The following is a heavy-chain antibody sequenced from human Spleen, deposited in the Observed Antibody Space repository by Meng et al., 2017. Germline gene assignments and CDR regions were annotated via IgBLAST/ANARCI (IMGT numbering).Heavy chain of an antibody. Sequence: VLPLQWGAGLWKPPEILSITCVFSGGSFSDYYWSWIRQPPGKVLEWIGEINHSGSTNYNPSLESRATISVDTSQNNLSLKLSSVTAADSAVYYCARGPTTMAHDFDYWGQGTLVTVSS. D-gene: IGHD4-11*01. J-gene: IGHJ4*02. V-gene: IGHV4-34*01. CDR1: GGSFSDYY. CDR3: ARGPTTMAHDFDY. CDR2: INHSGST.